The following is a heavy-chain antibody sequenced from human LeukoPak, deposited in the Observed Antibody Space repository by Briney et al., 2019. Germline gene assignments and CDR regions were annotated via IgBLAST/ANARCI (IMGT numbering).Heavy chain of an antibody. J-gene: IGHJ5*02. D-gene: IGHD3-10*01. V-gene: IGHV4-34*01. CDR3: ASYYGSGSQPNWFDP. CDR1: GGSFSGYY. CDR2: INHSGST. Sequence: SETLSLTCAVYGGSFSGYYWSWIRQPPGKGLEWIGEINHSGSTNYNPSLKSRVTISVDTSKNQLSLKLSSVTAADTAVYYCASYYGSGSQPNWFDPWGQGTLVTVSS.